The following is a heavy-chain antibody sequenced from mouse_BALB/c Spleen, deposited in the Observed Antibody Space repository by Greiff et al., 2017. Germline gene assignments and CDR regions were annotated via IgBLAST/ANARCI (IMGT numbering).Heavy chain of an antibody. V-gene: IGHV5-17*02. D-gene: IGHD2-1*01. Sequence: EVMLVESGGGLVQPGGSRKLSCAASGFTFSSFGMHWVRQAPEKGLEWVAYISSGSSTIYYADTVKGRFTISRDNPKNTLFLQMTSLRSEDTAMYYCARGRGGNFDYYAMDYWGQGTSVTVSS. CDR2: ISSGSSTI. CDR1: GFTFSSFG. J-gene: IGHJ4*01. CDR3: ARGRGGNFDYYAMDY.